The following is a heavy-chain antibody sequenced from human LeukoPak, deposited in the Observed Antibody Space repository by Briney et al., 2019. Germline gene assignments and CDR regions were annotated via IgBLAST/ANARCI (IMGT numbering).Heavy chain of an antibody. CDR2: IIPIFGTA. CDR1: GGTFSSYA. V-gene: IGHV1-69*13. J-gene: IGHJ6*03. D-gene: IGHD2-2*01. CDR3: ARDPRISTAASYYYYYMDV. Sequence: SVKVSCKASGGTFSSYAISWVRQAPGQGLEWMGGIIPIFGTANYAQKFQGRVTITADESTSTAYMELSSLRSEDTAVYYCARDPRISTAASYYYYYMDVWGKGTTVTVSS.